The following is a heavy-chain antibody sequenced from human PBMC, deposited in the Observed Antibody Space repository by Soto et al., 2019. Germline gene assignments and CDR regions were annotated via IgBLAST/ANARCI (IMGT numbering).Heavy chain of an antibody. Sequence: SETLSLTCTVSGGSISSYYWSWIRQPPGKGLEWIGYIYYSGSTNYNPSLKSRVTISVDTSKNQFSLKLSSVTAADTAVYYCGRTLWSQGGWFDPWGQGTLVTVS. CDR3: GRTLWSQGGWFDP. CDR2: IYYSGST. V-gene: IGHV4-59*08. CDR1: GGSISSYY. D-gene: IGHD3-10*01. J-gene: IGHJ5*02.